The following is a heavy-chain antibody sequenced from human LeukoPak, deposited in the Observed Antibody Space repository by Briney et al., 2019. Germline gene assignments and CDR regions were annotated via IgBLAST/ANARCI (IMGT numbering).Heavy chain of an antibody. V-gene: IGHV3-11*01. CDR1: GFTFSDYY. D-gene: IGHD3-9*01. CDR2: ISSSGSTI. J-gene: IGHJ4*02. CDR3: ARVPRYFDWLLNDY. Sequence: GGSLRLSCAASGFTFSDYYMSRIRQAPGKGLEWVSYISSSGSTIYYADSVKGRFTISRDNAKNSLYQQMNSLRAEDTAVYYCARVPRYFDWLLNDYWGQGTLVTVSS.